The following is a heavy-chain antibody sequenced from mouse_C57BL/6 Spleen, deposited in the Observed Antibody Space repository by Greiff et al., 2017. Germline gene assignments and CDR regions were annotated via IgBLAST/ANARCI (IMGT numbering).Heavy chain of an antibody. J-gene: IGHJ4*01. V-gene: IGHV5-6*01. CDR2: ISSGGSYT. D-gene: IGHD2-5*01. CDR1: GFTFSSYG. Sequence: EVKLMESGGDLVKPGGSLKLSCAASGFTFSSYGMSWVRQTPDKRLEWVATISSGGSYTYYPDSVKGRFTISRDNAKNTLYLQMSSLKSEDTAMYYCARQDSNPYYAMDYWGQGTSVTVSS. CDR3: ARQDSNPYYAMDY.